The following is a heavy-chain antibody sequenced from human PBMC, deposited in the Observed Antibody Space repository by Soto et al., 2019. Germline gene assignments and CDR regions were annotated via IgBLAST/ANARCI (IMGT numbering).Heavy chain of an antibody. CDR3: AHRLPGPSGYDV. Sequence: QITLKEAGPTRVKPTQTLTLTCTFSGFSLTSGVVGVGWIRQPPGGALEWLALIYWHDEQYYNQSLRNRLTVTSDTSKHQVVRTMTNMDPVDTATYYCAHRLPGPSGYDVWGQGTTVTVSS. CDR2: IYWHDEQ. D-gene: IGHD6-13*01. CDR1: GFSLTSGVVG. J-gene: IGHJ6*02. V-gene: IGHV2-5*01.